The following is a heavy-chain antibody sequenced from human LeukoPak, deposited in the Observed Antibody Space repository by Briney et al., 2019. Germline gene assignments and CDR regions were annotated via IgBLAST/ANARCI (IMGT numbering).Heavy chain of an antibody. Sequence: PGGSLRLSCAASGFTFSTYAMAWVRQAPGKGLEWVSGISASGGSTYHAPSVHGRFTISRDNSKDILLLQMNSLRAEDTALYYCARARGYSAFYYYYYMDVWGKGTTVTVSS. CDR2: ISASGGST. CDR3: ARARGYSAFYYYYYMDV. V-gene: IGHV3-23*01. D-gene: IGHD5-12*01. CDR1: GFTFSTYA. J-gene: IGHJ6*03.